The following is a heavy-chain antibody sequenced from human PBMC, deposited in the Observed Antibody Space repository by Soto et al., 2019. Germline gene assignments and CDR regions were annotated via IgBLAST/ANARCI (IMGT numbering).Heavy chain of an antibody. D-gene: IGHD2-15*01. CDR1: GFTFSSYG. Sequence: GGSLRLSCAASGFTFSSYGMHWVRQAPGKGLEWVAVISYDGSNKYYADSVKGRFTISRDNSKNTLYLQMNSLRAEDTAVYYCAKDHRYCSGGSCYWAYYYMDVWGKGTTVTVSS. CDR3: AKDHRYCSGGSCYWAYYYMDV. J-gene: IGHJ6*03. CDR2: ISYDGSNK. V-gene: IGHV3-30*18.